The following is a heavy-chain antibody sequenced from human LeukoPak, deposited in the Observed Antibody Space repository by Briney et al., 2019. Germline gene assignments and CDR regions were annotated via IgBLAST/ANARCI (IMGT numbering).Heavy chain of an antibody. D-gene: IGHD6-13*01. CDR2: ISGSGGST. J-gene: IGHJ4*02. CDR3: AKVSGPIAAAYTYFDY. Sequence: GGSLRLSCAASGFTFSSYAMSWVRQAPGKGLEWVSAISGSGGSTYYADSVKGRFTISRDNSKNTLYLQMNSLRAEDTAVYYCAKVSGPIAAAYTYFDYWGQGTLVTVSS. V-gene: IGHV3-23*01. CDR1: GFTFSSYA.